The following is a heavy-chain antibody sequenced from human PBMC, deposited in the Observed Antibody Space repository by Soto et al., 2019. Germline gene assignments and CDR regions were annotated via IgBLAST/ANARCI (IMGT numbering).Heavy chain of an antibody. CDR1: GGTFSSYT. V-gene: IGHV1-69*02. J-gene: IGHJ5*02. D-gene: IGHD1-7*01. Sequence: SVKVSCKASGGTFSSYTISWVRQAPGQGLEWMGRIIPILGIANYAQKFQGRVTITADKSTSTAYMELSSLRSEDTAVYYCARGLSITGTFPWFDPWGQGTLVTVSS. CDR2: IIPILGIA. CDR3: ARGLSITGTFPWFDP.